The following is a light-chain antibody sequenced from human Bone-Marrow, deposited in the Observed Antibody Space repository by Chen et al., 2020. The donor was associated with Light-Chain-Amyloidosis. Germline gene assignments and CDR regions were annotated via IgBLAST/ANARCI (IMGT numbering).Light chain of an antibody. CDR3: CSYAGSSTFVV. J-gene: IGLJ2*01. CDR1: SSDVWSYNL. Sequence: QSALTQPASVSGSPGQPITISCAGTSSDVWSYNLVSWYQQHPGKAPKLMIYEGSKRPSGVSNRFSGSKSGNTASLTISGLQAEDVADYYCCSYAGSSTFVVFGGGTKLTVL. CDR2: EGS. V-gene: IGLV2-23*01.